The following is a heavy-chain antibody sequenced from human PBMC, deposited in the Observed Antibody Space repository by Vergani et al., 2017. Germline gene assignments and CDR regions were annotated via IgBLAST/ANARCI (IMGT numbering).Heavy chain of an antibody. V-gene: IGHV3-49*03. D-gene: IGHD1-26*01. J-gene: IGHJ6*03. CDR3: TRDQWERLGPHYYYYMDV. CDR1: GFTFGDYA. Sequence: EVQLVESGGGLVQPGGSLRLSCAASGFTFGDYAMSWFRQAPGKGLEWVGFIRSKAYGGTPEYAASVKGSFTISRDDSKSIAYLQMKSLKTEDPAVYYCTRDQWERLGPHYYYYMDVWGKGTTVTVSS. CDR2: IRSKAYGGTP.